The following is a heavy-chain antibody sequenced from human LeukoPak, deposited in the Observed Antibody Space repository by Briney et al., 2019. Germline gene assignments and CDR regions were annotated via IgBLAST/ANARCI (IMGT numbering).Heavy chain of an antibody. D-gene: IGHD3-10*01. CDR2: ISGSGGST. J-gene: IGHJ4*02. Sequence: GGSLRLSCAASGFTFSSYAMSWVRQAPGKGLEWVSAISGSGGSTYYADSVRGRFTISRDNSKNTLYLQMNSLRAEDTAVYYCAKGRFGITMVRGVPGPWGQGTLVTVSS. V-gene: IGHV3-23*01. CDR1: GFTFSSYA. CDR3: AKGRFGITMVRGVPGP.